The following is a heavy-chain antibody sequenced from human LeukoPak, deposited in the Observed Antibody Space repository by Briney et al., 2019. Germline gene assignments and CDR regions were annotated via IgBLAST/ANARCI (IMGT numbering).Heavy chain of an antibody. CDR3: ARGGYYGSGNDFRFDP. CDR2: IHYTGST. D-gene: IGHD3-10*01. CDR1: GGSINSYY. J-gene: IGHJ5*02. V-gene: IGHV4-59*01. Sequence: SETLSLTCTVSGGSINSYYWSWIRQPPGKGLECIGYIHYTGSTNYNPPLKSRVTISVDTSKSQFSLKLSSVTAADTAIYYCARGGYYGSGNDFRFDPWGQGTLVTVSS.